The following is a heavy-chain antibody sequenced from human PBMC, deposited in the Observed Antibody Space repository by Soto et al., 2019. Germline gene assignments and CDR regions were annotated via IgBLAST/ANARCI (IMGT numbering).Heavy chain of an antibody. CDR1: GGTFSTCA. V-gene: IGHV1-69*12. CDR2: IIPVFGTA. CDR3: ARALEEYYYDSAGYYSGY. Sequence: QVQLVQSGAEETKTGSSVKVSCKASGGTFSTCAITWVRQAPGQGLEWMGGIIPVFGTAHYAQKFQGRVTITADESTSTAYMELSSLRSEDTAVYYCARALEEYYYDSAGYYSGYWGQGTLVTVST. J-gene: IGHJ4*02. D-gene: IGHD3-22*01.